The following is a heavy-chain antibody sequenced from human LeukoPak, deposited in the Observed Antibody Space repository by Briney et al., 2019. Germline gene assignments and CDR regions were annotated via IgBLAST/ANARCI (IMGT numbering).Heavy chain of an antibody. D-gene: IGHD3-3*01. V-gene: IGHV3-7*01. CDR3: ASAPYTYYDFWSGYSHENY. J-gene: IGHJ4*02. Sequence: QTGGSLRLSCVASGFTFTTYWMSWLRQAPGKGLEWVANVRTDGNEKYYVDSVKGRFTISRDDAKNSLYLQMNSLRAEDTAVYYCASAPYTYYDFWSGYSHENYWGQGTLVTVSS. CDR2: VRTDGNEK. CDR1: GFTFTTYW.